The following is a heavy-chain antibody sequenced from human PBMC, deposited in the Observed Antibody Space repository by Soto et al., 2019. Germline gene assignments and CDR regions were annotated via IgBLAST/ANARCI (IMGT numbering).Heavy chain of an antibody. CDR3: ARGWGSKWYYFDS. J-gene: IGHJ4*02. CDR2: IFDNGDV. Sequence: ASETLSLTCTVSGVSSTSCYWSWIRQSPGKGLEWIGYIFDNGDVKYNPSLMSRLTMSIDMSKNEFSLRLKSVTAADTAMYYCARGWGSKWYYFDSWGEGTLVTVSS. CDR1: GVSSTSCY. V-gene: IGHV4-59*01. D-gene: IGHD3-16*01.